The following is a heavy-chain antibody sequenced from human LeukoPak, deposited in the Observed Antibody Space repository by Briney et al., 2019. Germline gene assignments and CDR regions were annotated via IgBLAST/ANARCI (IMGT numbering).Heavy chain of an antibody. V-gene: IGHV4-34*12. CDR3: ARLTLSLEFDIVVVPAAPWLDY. D-gene: IGHD2-2*01. CDR1: GGSFSGYY. Sequence: SETLSLTCAVYGGSFSGYYWSWIRQPPGKGLEWIGEIIHSGSTNYNPSLKSRVTISVDTSKNQFSLKLSSVTAADTAVYYCARLTLSLEFDIVVVPAAPWLDYWGQETLVTVSS. J-gene: IGHJ4*02. CDR2: IIHSGST.